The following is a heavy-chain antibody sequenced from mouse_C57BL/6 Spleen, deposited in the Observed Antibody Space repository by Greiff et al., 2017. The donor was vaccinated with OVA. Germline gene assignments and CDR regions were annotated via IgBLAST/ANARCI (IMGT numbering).Heavy chain of an antibody. D-gene: IGHD4-1*01. Sequence: VQLQQPGAELVRPGTSVKLSCKASGYTFTSYWMHWVKQRPGQGLEWIGVIDPSDSYTNYNQKFKGKATLTVDTSSSTAYMQLSSLTSEDSAVYYCARLSWVYYFDYWGQGTTLTVSS. J-gene: IGHJ2*01. V-gene: IGHV1-59*01. CDR1: GYTFTSYW. CDR2: IDPSDSYT. CDR3: ARLSWVYYFDY.